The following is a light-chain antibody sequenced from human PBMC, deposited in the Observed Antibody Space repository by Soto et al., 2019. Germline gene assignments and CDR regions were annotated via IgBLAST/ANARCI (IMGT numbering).Light chain of an antibody. V-gene: IGKV1-9*01. CDR1: QGISSY. J-gene: IGKJ4*01. CDR2: AAS. CDR3: KQLNTNPIS. Sequence: DIQLTQSPSFLSASVGDRVTITCRASQGISSYLAWYQQKPGKAPKLLIFAASTLQSGVPSRFSGGGYGTEFTLTISSQQPEDFATYHCKQLNTNPISYGGGTKVEI.